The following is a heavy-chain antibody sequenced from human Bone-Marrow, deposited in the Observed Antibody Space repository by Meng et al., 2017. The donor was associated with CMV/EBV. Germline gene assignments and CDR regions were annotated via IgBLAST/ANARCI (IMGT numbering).Heavy chain of an antibody. D-gene: IGHD3-16*01. CDR3: AKDLLLFGGPNAYFDY. CDR2: IRHDGTNK. CDR1: GFTFSSYS. J-gene: IGHJ4*02. Sequence: GESLKISCAASGFTFSSYSMNWVRQTPGKGLEWVAFIRHDGTNKFYGDSVKGRFTISRDNSKNTVYLQMNSLRPEETAVYYCAKDLLLFGGPNAYFDYWGQGMAVTVSS. V-gene: IGHV3-30*02.